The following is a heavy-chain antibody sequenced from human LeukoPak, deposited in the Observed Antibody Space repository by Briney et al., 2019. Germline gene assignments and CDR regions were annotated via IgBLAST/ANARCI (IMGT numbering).Heavy chain of an antibody. CDR1: GFTFSIYS. Sequence: GGSLRLSCAASGFTFSIYSMNWVRQAPGKGLEWVSYISSSSATIYYADSVKGRFTISRDNAKNSLYLQMNSLRAEDTAVYYCARVGSGCVDYWGQGTLVPVSS. CDR3: ARVGSGCVDY. J-gene: IGHJ4*02. V-gene: IGHV3-48*01. D-gene: IGHD6-19*01. CDR2: ISSSSATI.